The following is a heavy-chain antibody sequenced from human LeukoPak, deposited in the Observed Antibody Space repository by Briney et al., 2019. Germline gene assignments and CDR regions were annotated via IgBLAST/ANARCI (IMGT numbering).Heavy chain of an antibody. CDR2: IKTKGNNYAT. V-gene: IGHV3-73*01. Sequence: HGGSLRLSRLFSGLTLRLSALRWVRPASGKGVAWIGLIKTKGNNYATAYATSVKGRFTNTRNDSTNPAYLQMNSLKTDDKDLYNFTRPSYYCSVDDWGKGTTVTVSS. D-gene: IGHD6-6*01. CDR1: GLTLRLSA. CDR3: TRPSYYCSVDD. J-gene: IGHJ6*04.